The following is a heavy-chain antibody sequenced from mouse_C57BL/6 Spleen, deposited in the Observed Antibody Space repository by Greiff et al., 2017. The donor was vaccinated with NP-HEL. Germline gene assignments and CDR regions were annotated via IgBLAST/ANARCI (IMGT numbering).Heavy chain of an antibody. V-gene: IGHV1-82*01. CDR3: AEIYYDYDAFPY. CDR2: IYPGDGDT. J-gene: IGHJ3*01. Sequence: VQLQQSGPELVKPGASVKISCKASGYAFSSSWMNWVKQRPGKGLEWIGRIYPGDGDTNYNGKFKGKATLTADKSSSTAYMQLSSLTSEDSAVYFGAEIYYDYDAFPYWGQGTLVTVSA. CDR1: GYAFSSSW. D-gene: IGHD2-4*01.